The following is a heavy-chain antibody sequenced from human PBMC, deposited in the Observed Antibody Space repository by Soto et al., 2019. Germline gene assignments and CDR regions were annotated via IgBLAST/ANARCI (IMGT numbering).Heavy chain of an antibody. CDR1: GATFTTYA. D-gene: IGHD1-1*01. CDR2: IIPLFGTA. J-gene: IGHJ6*02. Sequence: QVQLVQSGAEVAKPGSSVKVSCKASGATFTTYAVSWVRQAPGQGLEWMGDIIPLFGTANYAQRFQGRVTITADESTNTAYMELNSLRSEDTAVYYCARPPPGGGGLGSWNDYKYHALDVWGQGTTVTVSS. CDR3: ARPPPGGGGLGSWNDYKYHALDV. V-gene: IGHV1-69*01.